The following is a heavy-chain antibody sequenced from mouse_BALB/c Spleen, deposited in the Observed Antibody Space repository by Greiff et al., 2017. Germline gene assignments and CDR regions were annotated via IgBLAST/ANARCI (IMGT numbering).Heavy chain of an antibody. CDR2: ISDGGSYT. V-gene: IGHV5-4*02. CDR3: AREGYGFVDY. J-gene: IGHJ2*01. Sequence: EVQLVESGGGLVKPGGSLKLSCAASGFTFSDYYMYWVRQTPEKRLEWVATISDGGSYTYYPDSVKGRFTISRDNAKNNLYLQMSSLKSEDTAMYYCAREGYGFVDYWGQGTTLTVSS. CDR1: GFTFSDYY. D-gene: IGHD1-2*01.